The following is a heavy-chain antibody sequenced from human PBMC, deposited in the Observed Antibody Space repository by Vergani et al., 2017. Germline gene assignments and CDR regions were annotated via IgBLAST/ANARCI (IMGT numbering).Heavy chain of an antibody. CDR2: IYYSGST. D-gene: IGHD3-22*01. J-gene: IGHJ4*02. CDR1: GGSISSSSYY. CDR3: AANYYDSSGYGDH. Sequence: QLQLQESGPGLVKPSETLSLTCTVSGGSISSSSYYWGWIRQPPGKGLEWIGSIYYSGSTYYNPSLKSRVTISVDTSKNQFSLKLSAVTAADTAVYYCAANYYDSSGYGDHWGQGTLVTVSS. V-gene: IGHV4-39*01.